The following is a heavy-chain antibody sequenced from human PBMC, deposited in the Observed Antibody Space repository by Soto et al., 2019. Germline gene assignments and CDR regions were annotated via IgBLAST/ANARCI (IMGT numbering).Heavy chain of an antibody. CDR2: IYYSGST. D-gene: IGHD5-18*01. V-gene: IGHV4-59*01. J-gene: IGHJ6*03. CDR3: ARDSSIYSYGYRGGLRLDYYYYMDV. CDR1: GGSISSYY. Sequence: QVQLQESGPGLVKPSETLSHTCTVSGGSISSYYWSWIRQPPGKGLEWIGYIYYSGSTNYNPSLKSRVTISVDTSTHQFSLKLSSVTAADTAVYYCARDSSIYSYGYRGGLRLDYYYYMDVWGKGTTVTVSS.